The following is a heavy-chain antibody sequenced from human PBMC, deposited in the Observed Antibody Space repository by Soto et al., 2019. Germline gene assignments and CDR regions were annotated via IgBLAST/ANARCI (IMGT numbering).Heavy chain of an antibody. V-gene: IGHV1-69*13. CDR1: GGTFSSYA. CDR3: AKDLGLAVPGSGWFDP. J-gene: IGHJ5*02. Sequence: GASVKVSCKASGGTFSSYAISWVRQAPGQGLEWMGGIIPIFGTANYAQKFQGRVTITADESTSTAYMELSSLRSEDTALYYCAKDLGLAVPGSGWFDPWGQGTLVTVSS. D-gene: IGHD6-19*01. CDR2: IIPIFGTA.